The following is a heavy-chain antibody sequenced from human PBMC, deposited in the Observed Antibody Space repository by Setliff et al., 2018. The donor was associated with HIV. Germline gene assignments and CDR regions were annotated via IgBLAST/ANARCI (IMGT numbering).Heavy chain of an antibody. CDR2: ISYTGIT. Sequence: SETLSLTCTVSGDSISRGSYSWGWIRQPPGKGLEWIGSISYTGITNYNPSLKSRVTISVDTSQNQFSLKLTSVTAADTAVYYCARETYYYDNPQYYYYYMDVWGKGTTVTVSS. CDR1: GDSISRGSYS. D-gene: IGHD3-22*01. CDR3: ARETYYYDNPQYYYYYMDV. J-gene: IGHJ6*03. V-gene: IGHV4-39*01.